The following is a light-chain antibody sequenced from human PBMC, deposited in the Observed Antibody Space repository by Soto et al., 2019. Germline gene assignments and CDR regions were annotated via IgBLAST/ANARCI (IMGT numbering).Light chain of an antibody. CDR1: SSDVGGYNY. J-gene: IGLJ1*01. CDR3: SSYTSSSTPQFV. Sequence: QSALTQPASVSGSPGQSITISCTGTSSDVGGYNYVSWYQQHPGKAPKLMIYDVSNRPSGVSNRFSGSKSGDTASLTISGLPAEDEADYYCSSYTSSSTPQFVFGTGTKVTVL. CDR2: DVS. V-gene: IGLV2-14*01.